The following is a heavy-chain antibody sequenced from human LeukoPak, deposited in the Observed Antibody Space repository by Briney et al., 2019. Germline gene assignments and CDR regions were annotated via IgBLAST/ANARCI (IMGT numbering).Heavy chain of an antibody. CDR1: GFTFSDYY. Sequence: GGSLRLSCAASGFTFSDYYMSWVRQAPGKGLEWVSYISSSGSTIYYADSVKGRFTISRDNAKNSLYLQMNSLRAEDTAVYYCARHITGTTRSVDYWGQGTLVTVSS. CDR2: ISSSGSTI. D-gene: IGHD1-7*01. CDR3: ARHITGTTRSVDY. V-gene: IGHV3-11*01. J-gene: IGHJ4*02.